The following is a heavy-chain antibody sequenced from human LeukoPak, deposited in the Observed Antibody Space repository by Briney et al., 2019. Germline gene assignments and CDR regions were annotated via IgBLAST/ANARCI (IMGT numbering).Heavy chain of an antibody. J-gene: IGHJ4*02. CDR2: INHSGTT. CDR1: GGSISSGSYY. V-gene: IGHV4-39*07. CDR3: ARRTGTYYYDSSGYSPWRYYFDY. D-gene: IGHD3-22*01. Sequence: PSETLSLTCTVSGGSISSGSYYWSWIRQPPGKGLEWIGDINHSGTTNYSPSLKSRVTISVDTSQNQFSLKLSSVTAADTAVFYCARRTGTYYYDSSGYSPWRYYFDYWGQGTLVTVSS.